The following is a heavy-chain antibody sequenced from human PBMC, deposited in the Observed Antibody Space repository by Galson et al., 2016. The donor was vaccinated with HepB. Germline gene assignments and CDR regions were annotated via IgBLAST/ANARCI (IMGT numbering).Heavy chain of an antibody. V-gene: IGHV1-69*06. D-gene: IGHD3-10*01. Sequence: SCKASGGTLSSYAINWVRQAPGQGLEWMGGIIPIFGTANYAQKFQGRVTITADKSTSTAYMELTSLRSDDTAVYYCARRFGSGSYHLYYYAMDVWGQGTTVTVSS. CDR1: GGTLSSYA. J-gene: IGHJ6*02. CDR3: ARRFGSGSYHLYYYAMDV. CDR2: IIPIFGTA.